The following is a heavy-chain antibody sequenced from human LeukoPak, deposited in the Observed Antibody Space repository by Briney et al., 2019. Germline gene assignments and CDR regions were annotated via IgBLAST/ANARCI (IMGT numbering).Heavy chain of an antibody. J-gene: IGHJ4*02. Sequence: SETLSLTCTVSGGSISSYYWSWIRQPPGKGLEWIGYIYYSGSTNYNPSLKSRVTISVDTSKNQFSLKLSSVTAADTAVYYCARGSPTYYYGKEGYYFDYWGQGTLVTVSS. CDR1: GGSISSYY. D-gene: IGHD3-10*01. V-gene: IGHV4-59*01. CDR2: IYYSGST. CDR3: ARGSPTYYYGKEGYYFDY.